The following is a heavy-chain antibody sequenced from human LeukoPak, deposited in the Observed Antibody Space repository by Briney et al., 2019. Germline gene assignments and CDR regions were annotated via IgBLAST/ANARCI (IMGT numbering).Heavy chain of an antibody. Sequence: GGSLRLSCAASGFTFSSYAMSWVRQAPGKGLEWVSAISGSGGSTYYADSVKGRFTISRDNSKNTLYLQMNSLRAEDTAVYYCAKDRLTGTTLDNWFDPWGQGTLVTVSS. V-gene: IGHV3-23*01. CDR3: AKDRLTGTTLDNWFDP. D-gene: IGHD1-7*01. CDR1: GFTFSSYA. J-gene: IGHJ5*02. CDR2: ISGSGGST.